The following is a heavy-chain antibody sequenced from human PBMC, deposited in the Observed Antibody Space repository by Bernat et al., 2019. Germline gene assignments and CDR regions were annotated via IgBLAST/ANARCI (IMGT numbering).Heavy chain of an antibody. CDR2: ISYDGSNK. V-gene: IGHV3-30*18. J-gene: IGHJ5*02. Sequence: QVQLVESGGGVVQPGRSLRLSCAASGFTFSSYGMHWVRQAPGKGLEWVAVISYDGSNKYYADSVKGRFTISRDNSKNTLYLQLNSLRAEDTAVYYCAKDGGYSYGYFGLWGQGPLVTVSS. CDR3: AKDGGYSYGYFGL. D-gene: IGHD5-18*01. CDR1: GFTFSSYG.